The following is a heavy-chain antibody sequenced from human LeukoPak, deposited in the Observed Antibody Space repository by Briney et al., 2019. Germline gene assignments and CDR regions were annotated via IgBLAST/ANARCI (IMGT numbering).Heavy chain of an antibody. CDR2: IYHGGNI. Sequence: SETLSLTCSVSDYSISSYDYWGWIRQSPGKGLEWIGRIYHGGNIYYNPSLKSRVTISLDTSKNQLSLKLISVTAADTAVYYCATVGIAVARIYYFDYWGQGTLVTVSS. J-gene: IGHJ4*02. D-gene: IGHD6-19*01. CDR3: ATVGIAVARIYYFDY. V-gene: IGHV4-38-2*02. CDR1: DYSISSYDY.